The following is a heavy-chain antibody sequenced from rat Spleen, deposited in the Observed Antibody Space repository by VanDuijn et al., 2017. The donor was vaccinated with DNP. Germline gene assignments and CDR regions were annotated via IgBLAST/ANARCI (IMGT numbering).Heavy chain of an antibody. J-gene: IGHJ1*01. CDR2: ISYSGST. CDR3: VRAAMSLYWYFDF. Sequence: DVQLQESGPGLVKPSQSLSLTCSVTGYFITNNYWAWIRKFPGNRMEWMGYISYSGSTGYNPSLKSRISITRDTSRNQFFLQLNSVASEDTATYYCVRAAMSLYWYFDFWGPGTMVTVSS. D-gene: IGHD1-2*01. CDR1: GYFITNNY. V-gene: IGHV3-1*01.